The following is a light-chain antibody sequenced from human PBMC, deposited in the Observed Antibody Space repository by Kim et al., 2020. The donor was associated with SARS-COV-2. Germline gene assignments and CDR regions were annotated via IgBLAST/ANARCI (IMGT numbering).Light chain of an antibody. V-gene: IGLV1-51*01. Sequence: GKKVTISCSGSSSNIANSFVSWYQQLPGTAPKLLIYDNNKRPSGIPDRFSGAKSGTSATLGITGLQTGDEADYYCGTWDSSLSAWVFGGGTQLTVL. CDR1: SSNIANSF. CDR2: DNN. J-gene: IGLJ3*02. CDR3: GTWDSSLSAWV.